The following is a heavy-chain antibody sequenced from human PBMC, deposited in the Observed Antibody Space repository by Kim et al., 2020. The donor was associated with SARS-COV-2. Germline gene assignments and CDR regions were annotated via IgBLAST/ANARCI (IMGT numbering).Heavy chain of an antibody. V-gene: IGHV1-24*01. CDR1: GYTLTELS. D-gene: IGHD6-13*01. CDR2: FDPEDGET. J-gene: IGHJ6*02. CDR3: ATFGGGYSSSWYRKLVGATSSYYYYGMDV. Sequence: ASVKVSCKVSGYTLTELSMHWVRQAPGKGLEWMGGFDPEDGETIYAQKFQGRVTMTEDTSTDTAYMELSSLRSEDTAVYYCATFGGGYSSSWYRKLVGATSSYYYYGMDVWGQGTTVTVSS.